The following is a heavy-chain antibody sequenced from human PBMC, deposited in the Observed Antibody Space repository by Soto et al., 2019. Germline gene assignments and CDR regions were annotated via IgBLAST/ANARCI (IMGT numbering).Heavy chain of an antibody. CDR1: GFTFSSYS. CDR2: ISGSSRYI. J-gene: IGHJ4*02. D-gene: IGHD6-19*01. CDR3: AAVTRSGWD. V-gene: IGHV3-21*01. Sequence: EVQLVESGGGLVKPEGSLRVSCAASGFTFSSYSMNWVRQAPGKGLEWVSSISGSSRYIYYADAVKGRFTISRDNAKNSLYLQMNSLRVEDTAVYFCAAVTRSGWDWGQGTLVTVSS.